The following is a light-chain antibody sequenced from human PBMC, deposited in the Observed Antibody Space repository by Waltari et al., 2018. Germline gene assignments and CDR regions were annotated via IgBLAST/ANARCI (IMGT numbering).Light chain of an antibody. CDR1: QGISSY. Sequence: AIRMTQSPSSFSASTGDRVTIPCRASQGISSYLAWYQQKPEKAPKLLIYAASTLQSVVPSRFSGSGSGTDFTLTISCLQSEDFATYYCQQYYSYPPTFGQGTKVEIK. CDR3: QQYYSYPPT. V-gene: IGKV1-8*01. J-gene: IGKJ1*01. CDR2: AAS.